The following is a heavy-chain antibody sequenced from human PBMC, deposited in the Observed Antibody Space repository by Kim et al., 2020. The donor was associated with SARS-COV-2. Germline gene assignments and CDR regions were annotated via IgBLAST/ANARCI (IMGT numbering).Heavy chain of an antibody. D-gene: IGHD6-13*01. J-gene: IGHJ4*02. CDR3: ARGGIAAAGFDY. V-gene: IGHV1-2*02. Sequence: NYAQKFPGRVTMTRDTSISTAYMELSRLRSDDTAVYYCARGGIAAAGFDYWGQGTLVTVSS.